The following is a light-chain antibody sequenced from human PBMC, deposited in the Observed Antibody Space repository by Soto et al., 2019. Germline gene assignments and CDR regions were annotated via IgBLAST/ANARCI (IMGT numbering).Light chain of an antibody. CDR1: QSIANY. Sequence: DIQMTQSPSSLSASVGDRVTITCRASQSIANYLHWYHHKPGKAPKLLIYAASNLQSGVPSRFSGSVSGTDFTLTISGLQPENFATYYCQQSYTTPTTWTFGQGTRVEIK. CDR2: AAS. J-gene: IGKJ1*01. V-gene: IGKV1-39*01. CDR3: QQSYTTPTTWT.